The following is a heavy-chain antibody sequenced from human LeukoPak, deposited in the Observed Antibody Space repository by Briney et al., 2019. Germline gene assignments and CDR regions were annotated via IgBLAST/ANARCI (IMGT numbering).Heavy chain of an antibody. V-gene: IGHV4-61*02. Sequence: SETLSLTCTVSGGSISSGSYYWSWIRQPAGKGLEWIGRIYTSGSTNYNPSLKSRVTISVDTSKNQFSLKLSSVTAADTAVYYCARSRDYSSSLSLGYWGQETLVTVSS. CDR2: IYTSGST. J-gene: IGHJ4*02. CDR3: ARSRDYSSSLSLGY. CDR1: GGSISSGSYY. D-gene: IGHD6-13*01.